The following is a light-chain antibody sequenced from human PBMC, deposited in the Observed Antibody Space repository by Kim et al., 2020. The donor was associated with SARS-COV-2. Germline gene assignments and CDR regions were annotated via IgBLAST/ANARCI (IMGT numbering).Light chain of an antibody. CDR3: QHYFGYSWT. J-gene: IGKJ1*01. CDR1: QTIKTW. Sequence: DIQMTQSPSTLSASVGDRVTITCRASQTIKTWLAWYQQKPGKAPKLLIYKASTLKSGVPSRFSGSGSGTEFTLTISSLQPDDSASYYCQHYFGYSWTFGQGTKLEI. CDR2: KAS. V-gene: IGKV1-5*03.